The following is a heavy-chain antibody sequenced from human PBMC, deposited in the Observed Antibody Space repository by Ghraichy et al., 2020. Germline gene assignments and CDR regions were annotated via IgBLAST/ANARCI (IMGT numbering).Heavy chain of an antibody. J-gene: IGHJ4*02. V-gene: IGHV4-39*01. D-gene: IGHD6-19*01. CDR2: IYYSGNI. CDR3: VRLGIAVAGPDY. CDR1: GGSISSTSHY. Sequence: SETLSLTCIVSGGSISSTSHYWGWIRQPPGKGLEWIGSIYYSGNIYDNPSLKSRIAISVDTSKSQFSLKLSSVTAADTAVYYCVRLGIAVAGPDYWGQGTLVTVSS.